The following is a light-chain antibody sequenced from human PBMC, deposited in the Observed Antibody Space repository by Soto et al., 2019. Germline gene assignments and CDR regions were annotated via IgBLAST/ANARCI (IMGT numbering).Light chain of an antibody. V-gene: IGKV3D-15*02. CDR3: LQYDTSPLT. J-gene: IGKJ4*01. CDR1: QSVAGN. CDR2: GAS. Sequence: EIVMTQSPATLSVSPWETATLSCRASQSVAGNLAWYQQKPGQAPRPLIYGASTRATGIPDRFGGGGSGTDFTLTISSLEPEDFALYHCLQYDTSPLTFGGGTKVDI.